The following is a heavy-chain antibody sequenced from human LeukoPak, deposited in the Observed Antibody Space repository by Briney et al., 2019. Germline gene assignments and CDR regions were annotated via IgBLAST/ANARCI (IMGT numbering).Heavy chain of an antibody. CDR1: GFTVSSSY. V-gene: IGHV3-53*01. Sequence: GGSLRLSCAASGFTVSSSYMSWVRQAPGKGLEWVSVIYSGGSTYYADSVKGRFTISRDSSKNTLYLQMNSLRAEDTAVYYCARDEKDAFDIWGQGTMVTVSS. J-gene: IGHJ3*02. CDR3: ARDEKDAFDI. CDR2: IYSGGST.